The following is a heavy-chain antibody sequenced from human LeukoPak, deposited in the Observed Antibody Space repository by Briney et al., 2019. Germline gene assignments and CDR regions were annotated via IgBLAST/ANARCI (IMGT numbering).Heavy chain of an antibody. J-gene: IGHJ5*02. CDR3: ASVLHYDILTGYYEIRWFDP. Sequence: ASVKVSCKASGYTFTGYYMHWVRQAPGQGLEWMGWINPNSGGTNYAQKFQGRVTMTRDTSISTAYMELSRLRSDDTAVYYCASVLHYDILTGYYEIRWFDPWGQGTLVTVSS. V-gene: IGHV1-2*02. CDR1: GYTFTGYY. D-gene: IGHD3-9*01. CDR2: INPNSGGT.